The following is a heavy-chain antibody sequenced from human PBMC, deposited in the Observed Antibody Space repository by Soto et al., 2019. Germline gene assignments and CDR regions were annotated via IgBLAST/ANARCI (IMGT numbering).Heavy chain of an antibody. Sequence: GGSLRLSCAASGLTSSTYAMSWVRQAPGKGLEWVSGISGSGGSTYYADSVKGRFTISRDNSKNMLYLQMNSLRAEDTAVYYCAKRLTTETTVFDYWGQGTLVTVSS. D-gene: IGHD4-17*01. CDR2: ISGSGGST. V-gene: IGHV3-23*01. CDR3: AKRLTTETTVFDY. J-gene: IGHJ4*02. CDR1: GLTSSTYA.